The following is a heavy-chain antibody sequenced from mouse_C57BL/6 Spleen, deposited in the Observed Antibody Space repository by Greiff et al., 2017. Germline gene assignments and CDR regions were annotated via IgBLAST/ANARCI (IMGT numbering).Heavy chain of an antibody. J-gene: IGHJ2*01. CDR3: ARDPSRGNSYYFDY. CDR1: GFTFSSYA. Sequence: EVHLVESGGGLVKPGGSLKLSCAASGFTFSSYAMSWVRQTPEKRLEWVATISDGGSYTYYPDNVKGRFTISRDNAKNNLYLQMSHLKYEDTAMYDGARDPSRGNSYYFDYWGQGTTLTVSS. V-gene: IGHV5-4*01. CDR2: ISDGGSYT.